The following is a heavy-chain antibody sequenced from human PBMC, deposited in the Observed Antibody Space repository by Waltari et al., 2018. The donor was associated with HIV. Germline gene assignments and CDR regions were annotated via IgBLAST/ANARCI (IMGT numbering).Heavy chain of an antibody. J-gene: IGHJ4*02. CDR1: GYTFTRYD. D-gene: IGHD1-1*01. Sequence: QVQLVQSGAEAKKPGASVKVSCKASGYTFTRYDINWVRQATGQGLEWMGWMNPNSGNTGYAQKFQGRVTMTRNTSTSTAYMELSSLRSEDTAVYYCARRGRVSTGPCYFDYWGQGTLVTVSS. CDR3: ARRGRVSTGPCYFDY. V-gene: IGHV1-8*01. CDR2: MNPNSGNT.